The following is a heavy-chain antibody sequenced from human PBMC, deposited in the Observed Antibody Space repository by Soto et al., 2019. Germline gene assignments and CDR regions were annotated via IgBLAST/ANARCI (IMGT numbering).Heavy chain of an antibody. J-gene: IGHJ4*02. CDR2: ISGGGANT. D-gene: IGHD3-10*01. CDR1: GFTFSSYA. V-gene: IGHV3-23*01. CDR3: AKDSSYYGSGSFYFDY. Sequence: GGSLRLSCAASGFTFSSYAMSWVRQAPGKGLEWVAAISGGGANTYYADSVKGRFTISRDNSKNTLYLQMNSLRAEDTAVYYCAKDSSYYGSGSFYFDYWGQGTLVTVAS.